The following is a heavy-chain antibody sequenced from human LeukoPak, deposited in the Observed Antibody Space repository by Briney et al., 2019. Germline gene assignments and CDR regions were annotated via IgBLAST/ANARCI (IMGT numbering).Heavy chain of an antibody. Sequence: ASVKVSCKASGYTFTGYYMHWVRQAPGQGLEWMGWINPNSGGTNYAQKFQGRVTMTRDTSISTAYMELSRLRSDDTAVYYCARDLITMVRGSMDYWGQGTLVTVSS. CDR3: ARDLITMVRGSMDY. D-gene: IGHD3-10*01. CDR1: GYTFTGYY. CDR2: INPNSGGT. J-gene: IGHJ4*02. V-gene: IGHV1-2*02.